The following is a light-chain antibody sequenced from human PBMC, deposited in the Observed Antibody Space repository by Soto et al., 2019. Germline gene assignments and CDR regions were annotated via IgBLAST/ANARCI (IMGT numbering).Light chain of an antibody. CDR3: VLYMXLGISV. V-gene: IGLV8-61*01. J-gene: IGLJ2*01. CDR1: SGSVSTNYY. Sequence: QAVVTQEPSFSVSPGGTVTFTCGLSSGSVSTNYYPSWYQQTPGQAPRTLIYNTNSRSSGVPDRFSGSILGNKAALTITGAQAXXEXXYYCVLYMXLGISVFGGGTKVTVL. CDR2: NTN.